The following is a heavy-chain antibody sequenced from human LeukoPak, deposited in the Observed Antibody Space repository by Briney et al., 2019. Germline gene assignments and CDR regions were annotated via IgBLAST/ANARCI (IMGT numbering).Heavy chain of an antibody. D-gene: IGHD5-12*01. CDR3: ARGVLDIVADRAQTYYYYYYMDV. Sequence: SETLSLTCAVYGGSFSGYYWSWIRQPPGKGLEWIGEINHSVSTNYNPSLKSRVTISVDTSKNQFSLKLSSVTAADTAVYYCARGVLDIVADRAQTYYYYYYMDVWGKGTTVTVSS. CDR2: INHSVST. V-gene: IGHV4-34*01. CDR1: GGSFSGYY. J-gene: IGHJ6*03.